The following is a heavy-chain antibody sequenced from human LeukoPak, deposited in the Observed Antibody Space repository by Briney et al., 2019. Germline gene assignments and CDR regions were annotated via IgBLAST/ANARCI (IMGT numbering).Heavy chain of an antibody. V-gene: IGHV4-34*01. CDR1: GGSFSGYY. Sequence: SETLSLTCAVYGGSFSGYYWSWIRQPPGKGLEWIGEINHSGSTNYNPSLKSRVTIPVDTSKNQFSLKLSSVTAADTAVYYCARHNGYKKRYFDYWGQGTLVTVSS. D-gene: IGHD5-24*01. J-gene: IGHJ4*02. CDR3: ARHNGYKKRYFDY. CDR2: INHSGST.